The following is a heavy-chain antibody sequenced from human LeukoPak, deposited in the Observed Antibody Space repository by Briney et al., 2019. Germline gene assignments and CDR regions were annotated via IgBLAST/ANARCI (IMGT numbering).Heavy chain of an antibody. J-gene: IGHJ3*01. V-gene: IGHV3-23*01. Sequence: QPGGSLRLSCAASGFIFSNFAMSWVRQAPGKGPEWVSTISRSGGKTYYTDSVKGRFTISRDNSKNTLYLQMNSLRAEDTAVYYCAKADYCSGGSCYWLAFDFWGQGTMVTVSS. CDR1: GFIFSNFA. D-gene: IGHD2-15*01. CDR2: ISRSGGKT. CDR3: AKADYCSGGSCYWLAFDF.